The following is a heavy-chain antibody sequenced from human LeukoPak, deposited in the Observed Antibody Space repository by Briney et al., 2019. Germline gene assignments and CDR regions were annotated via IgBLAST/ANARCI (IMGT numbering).Heavy chain of an antibody. Sequence: SETLSLTCAVYGGSFSGYYWSWIRQPPGKGLEWIGEINHSGSTNYNPSLKSRVTISVDTSKNQFSLKLSSVTAADTAVYYCASQYYDILTGYYPFDYWGQGTLATVSS. CDR3: ASQYYDILTGYYPFDY. V-gene: IGHV4-34*01. CDR2: INHSGST. D-gene: IGHD3-9*01. J-gene: IGHJ4*02. CDR1: GGSFSGYY.